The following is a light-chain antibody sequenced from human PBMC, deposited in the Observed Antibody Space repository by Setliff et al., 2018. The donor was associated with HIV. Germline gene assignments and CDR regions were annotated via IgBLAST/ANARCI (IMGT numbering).Light chain of an antibody. CDR1: SSDVGGYNY. CDR3: CSYAGSYTVL. CDR2: DVS. J-gene: IGLJ2*01. V-gene: IGLV2-11*01. Sequence: QSVLTQPASVSGSPGQSITISCTGSSSDVGGYNYVSWYQQHPGKAPKLMIYDVSKRPSGVPDRFSGSKSGNTAFLTISGLQGEDEADYYCCSYAGSYTVLFGGGTK.